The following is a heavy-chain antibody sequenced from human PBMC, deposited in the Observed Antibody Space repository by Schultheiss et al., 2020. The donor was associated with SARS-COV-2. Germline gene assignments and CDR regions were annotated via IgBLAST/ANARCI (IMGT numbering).Heavy chain of an antibody. CDR1: GFTFSSYE. Sequence: GGSLRLSCAASGFTFSSYEMNWVRQAPGKGLEWVSSISSSSSYIYYADSVKGRFTISRDNAKNSLYLQMNSLRAEDTAVYYCARDWLELHLFDYWGQGTLVTVSS. CDR3: ARDWLELHLFDY. CDR2: ISSSSSYI. J-gene: IGHJ4*02. V-gene: IGHV3-21*01. D-gene: IGHD3-22*01.